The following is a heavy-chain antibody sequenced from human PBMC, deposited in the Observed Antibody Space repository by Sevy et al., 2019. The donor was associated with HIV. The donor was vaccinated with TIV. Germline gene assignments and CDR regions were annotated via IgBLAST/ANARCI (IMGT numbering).Heavy chain of an antibody. J-gene: IGHJ4*02. D-gene: IGHD6-19*01. V-gene: IGHV1-8*01. CDR3: ARAGSGWYDHYFDP. CDR1: GYTFTSYD. CDR2: MNPSSGNT. Sequence: ASVKVSCKASGYTFTSYDINWVRQATGQGLEWMGWMNPSSGNTGYAQKFQGRVTMTRNTSISTAYMELSSLRSEDTAVYFCARAGSGWYDHYFDPWGQGTLVTVSS.